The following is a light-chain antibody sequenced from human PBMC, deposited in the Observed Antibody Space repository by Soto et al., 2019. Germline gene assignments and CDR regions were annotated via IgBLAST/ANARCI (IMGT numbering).Light chain of an antibody. CDR2: AAS. J-gene: IGKJ1*01. CDR3: QQYYSYPRT. V-gene: IGKV1-8*01. Sequence: AIRMTRSPSSLSASTGDRVTITCRASQGISSYLAWYQQKPGKAPKLLIYAASTLQSGVPSRFRGSGSGTDFTLTISCLQSEDFATYYCQQYYSYPRTFGQGTKVEIK. CDR1: QGISSY.